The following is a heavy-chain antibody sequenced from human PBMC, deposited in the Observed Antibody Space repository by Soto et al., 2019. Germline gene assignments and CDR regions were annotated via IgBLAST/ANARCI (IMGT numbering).Heavy chain of an antibody. CDR1: GGTFSSYA. J-gene: IGHJ6*02. D-gene: IGHD3-10*01. CDR2: IIPIFGTA. V-gene: IGHV1-69*01. CDR3: ARDMGRSTYGSGSWGHSYYYYGMDV. Sequence: QVQLVQSGAEVKKPGSSVKVSCKASGGTFSSYAISWVRQAPGQGLEWMGGIIPIFGTANYAQKLQGRVTITADESTSTAYMELSSLRSEDTAVYYCARDMGRSTYGSGSWGHSYYYYGMDVWGQGTTVTVSS.